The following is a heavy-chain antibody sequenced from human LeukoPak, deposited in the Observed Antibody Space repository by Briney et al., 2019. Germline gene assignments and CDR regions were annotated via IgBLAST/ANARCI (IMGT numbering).Heavy chain of an antibody. V-gene: IGHV4-4*02. CDR2: IYYSGST. J-gene: IGHJ4*02. D-gene: IGHD4-17*01. CDR1: GGSISSSNW. CDR3: ARPSSAYGDTIDY. Sequence: SETLSLTCAVSGGSISSSNWWSWVRQPPGKGLEWIGYIYYSGSTNYNPSLKSRVTISVDTSKNQFSLKLSSVTAADTAVYYCARPSSAYGDTIDYWGQGTLVTVSS.